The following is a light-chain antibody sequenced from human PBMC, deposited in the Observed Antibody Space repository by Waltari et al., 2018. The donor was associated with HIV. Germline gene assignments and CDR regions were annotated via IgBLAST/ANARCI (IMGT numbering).Light chain of an antibody. CDR2: KTS. Sequence: DIQMTQSPSTLSASVGDSVPITCRASQSITNWLAWYQQKPGKAPKLLISKTSSLESGVPSRFSGSGSGTEFTLTIIGLQPDDFATYYCQQYYSYPDTFGQGTRLEIK. V-gene: IGKV1-5*03. CDR1: QSITNW. J-gene: IGKJ5*01. CDR3: QQYYSYPDT.